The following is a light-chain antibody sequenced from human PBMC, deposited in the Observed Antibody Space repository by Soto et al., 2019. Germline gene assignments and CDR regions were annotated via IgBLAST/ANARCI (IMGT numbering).Light chain of an antibody. CDR2: DAS. Sequence: DIQMTQSPSSLSASVGDRVTITCQASQDISNYLNWYQQKPGKAPKLLIYDASNVETGVPSRFSGSGSRTDVTFTISSLQPEDIATYYCQQYDNLPITFGQGPRMEIK. CDR3: QQYDNLPIT. J-gene: IGKJ5*01. CDR1: QDISNY. V-gene: IGKV1-33*01.